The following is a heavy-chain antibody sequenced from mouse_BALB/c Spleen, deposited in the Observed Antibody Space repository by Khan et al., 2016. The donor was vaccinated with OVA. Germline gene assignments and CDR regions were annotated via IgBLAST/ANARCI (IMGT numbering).Heavy chain of an antibody. J-gene: IGHJ4*01. Sequence: VQLQESGPGLVAPSQSLSITCTISEFSLTNYGVHWVRQPPGKGLEWLVVIWSDGTTTYDSALKSRLTISKDNSKSQVFLKMDSLQTDDTAMYYCARQPYFHYYVMDYWGQGTSVTVSS. V-gene: IGHV2-6-1*01. D-gene: IGHD2-10*01. CDR1: EFSLTNYG. CDR2: IWSDGTT. CDR3: ARQPYFHYYVMDY.